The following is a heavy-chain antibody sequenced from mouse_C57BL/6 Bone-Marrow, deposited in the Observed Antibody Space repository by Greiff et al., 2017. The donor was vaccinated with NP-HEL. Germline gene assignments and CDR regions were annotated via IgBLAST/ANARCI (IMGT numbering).Heavy chain of an antibody. J-gene: IGHJ2*01. D-gene: IGHD2-12*01. Sequence: EVQLQESGAELVRPGASVKLSCTASGFNIKDDYMPWVKQRPEQGLEWIGWIDPENGDTEYASKFQGKATITADTSSNTAYLQLSSLTSEDTAVYYCTTWGFTNDYWGQGTTLTVSS. CDR3: TTWGFTNDY. CDR2: IDPENGDT. V-gene: IGHV14-4*01. CDR1: GFNIKDDY.